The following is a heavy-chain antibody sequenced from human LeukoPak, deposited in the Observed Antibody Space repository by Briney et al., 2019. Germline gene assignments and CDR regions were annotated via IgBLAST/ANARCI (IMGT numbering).Heavy chain of an antibody. CDR3: ARREWLVHWYFDL. CDR1: GGSISSGSYY. Sequence: SETLSLTCTVSGGSISSGSYYWSWIRQPAGKGLEWIGRIYTSGSTNYNPSLKSRVTISVDTSKNQFSLKLSSVTAADTAVYYCARREWLVHWYFDLWGRGTLVTVSS. D-gene: IGHD6-19*01. CDR2: IYTSGST. J-gene: IGHJ2*01. V-gene: IGHV4-61*02.